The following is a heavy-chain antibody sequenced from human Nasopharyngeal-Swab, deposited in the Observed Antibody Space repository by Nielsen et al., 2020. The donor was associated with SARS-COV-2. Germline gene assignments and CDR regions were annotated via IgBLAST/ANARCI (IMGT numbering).Heavy chain of an antibody. CDR3: ASGTRDFWSGYDRYFDY. V-gene: IGHV4-59*13. Sequence: SETLSLTCTVSGGSISSYYCTWIRQPPGKGLEWIGYIYYTGSTNYNPSLKSRVTISVDTSKNQFSLKLSSVTAADTAVYYCASGTRDFWSGYDRYFDYWGQGTLVTVSS. CDR1: GGSISSYY. J-gene: IGHJ4*02. CDR2: IYYTGST. D-gene: IGHD3-3*01.